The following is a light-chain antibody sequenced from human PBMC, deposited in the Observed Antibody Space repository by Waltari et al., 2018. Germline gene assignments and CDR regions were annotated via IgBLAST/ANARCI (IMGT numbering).Light chain of an antibody. CDR1: GSDVGGYNY. Sequence: QSALAQPASVSGSPGQSVTISCTGTGSDVGGYNYVSWYQQHPGKVPIIIIYDVSVRPSGISSRFAGSKSGNTASLTISGLQAEDEADYYWGSYSGTTTYVFGTGTYVTVL. J-gene: IGLJ1*01. CDR2: DVS. CDR3: GSYSGTTTYV. V-gene: IGLV2-14*03.